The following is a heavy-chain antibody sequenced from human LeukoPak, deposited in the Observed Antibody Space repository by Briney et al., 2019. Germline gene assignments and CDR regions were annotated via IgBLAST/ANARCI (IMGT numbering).Heavy chain of an antibody. CDR2: ISAYNGNT. CDR3: ARDCSSTSCLSATDYYYYYGMDV. CDR1: GYTFTSYG. Sequence: ASVKVSCKASGYTFTSYGISWVRQAPGQGLEWVGWISAYNGNTNYAQKLQGRVTMTTDTSTSTAYMELRSLRSDDTAVYYCARDCSSTSCLSATDYYYYYGMDVWGQGTTVTVSS. J-gene: IGHJ6*02. V-gene: IGHV1-18*01. D-gene: IGHD2-2*01.